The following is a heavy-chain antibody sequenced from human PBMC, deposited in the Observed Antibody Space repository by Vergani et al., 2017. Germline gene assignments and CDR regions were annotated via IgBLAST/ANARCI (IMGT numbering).Heavy chain of an antibody. V-gene: IGHV3-30*18. Sequence: QVHLVESGGGVVQPGRSLTLSCVASGYSFRGHGMHWVRQAPGKGLEWVAMISYDGDRRDYGDFAKGRFTISRDSSKTVYLQMNSLRVEDTAMYFCAKDLSYSPAWSQFDSRGQGTLVTVSS. J-gene: IGHJ4*02. CDR2: ISYDGDRR. CDR3: AKDLSYSPAWSQFDS. D-gene: IGHD4-11*01. CDR1: GYSFRGHG.